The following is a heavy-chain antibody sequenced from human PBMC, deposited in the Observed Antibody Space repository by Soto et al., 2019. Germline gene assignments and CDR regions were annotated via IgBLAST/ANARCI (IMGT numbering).Heavy chain of an antibody. CDR1: GFTFSSYA. CDR2: ISGTGSTT. V-gene: IGHV3-23*01. J-gene: IGHJ4*02. Sequence: EVQLLESGGGLVQPGGSLRLSCVVSGFTFSSYAMSWVRQAPGKGLEWVSLISGTGSTTYYADSVKGRFTISRDNSKNTLYLQMSSLGAHGTAVYYWAAIRFWGQGTLVTVSS. CDR3: AAIRF.